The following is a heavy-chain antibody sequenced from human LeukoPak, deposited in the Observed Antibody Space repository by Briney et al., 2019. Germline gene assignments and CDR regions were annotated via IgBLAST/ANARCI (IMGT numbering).Heavy chain of an antibody. Sequence: ASVKVSCKASGYTFTSYDINWVRQAPGQGLEWMGWMNPKSGNTGYAQKFQGRVTMTRNTSISTAYMELSSLRSEDTAVYSCYLGAATSGGLFDYWGQGTLVTVSS. CDR3: YLGAATSGGLFDY. V-gene: IGHV1-8*01. CDR1: GYTFTSYD. J-gene: IGHJ4*02. D-gene: IGHD6-13*01. CDR2: MNPKSGNT.